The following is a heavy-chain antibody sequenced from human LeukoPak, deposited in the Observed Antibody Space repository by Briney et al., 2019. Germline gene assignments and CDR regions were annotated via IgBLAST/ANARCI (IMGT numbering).Heavy chain of an antibody. D-gene: IGHD5-12*01. CDR2: LIPIFGTA. CDR3: ASVPPYSGYDFVDY. CDR1: GSTFSNHA. V-gene: IGHV1-69*13. Sequence: SVKVSCKASGSTFSNHASTWVRQAPGQGLEWMGGLIPIFGTANYAQKFQGRVTITADESTSTAYMELSSLRSEDTAVYYCASVPPYSGYDFVDYWGQGTLVTVSS. J-gene: IGHJ4*02.